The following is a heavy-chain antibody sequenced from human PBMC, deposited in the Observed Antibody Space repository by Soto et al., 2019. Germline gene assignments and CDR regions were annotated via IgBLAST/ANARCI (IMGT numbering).Heavy chain of an antibody. J-gene: IGHJ6*03. V-gene: IGHV1-2*04. CDR2: INPNSGGT. Sequence: SVKVTCKASGYTFTGNYMHWVRQAPGQGLEWMGWINPNSGGTNYAQKFQGWVTMTRDTSISTAYMELSRLRSDDTAVYYCARAYGVGYYYYMDVWGKGTTVTVSS. CDR3: ARAYGVGYYYYMDV. D-gene: IGHD4-17*01. CDR1: GYTFTGNY.